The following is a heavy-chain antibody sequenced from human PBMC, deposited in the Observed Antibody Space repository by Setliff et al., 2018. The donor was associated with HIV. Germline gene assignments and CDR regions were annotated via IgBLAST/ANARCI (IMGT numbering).Heavy chain of an antibody. Sequence: ETLSLTCAVSGGFIGTYYWSWIRQSPGKGLEWIGSVYYTGSTNYNPSLESRVTMSVDTSKNQFSLRLMSLTAADTAVYYCARGIKLVGGVIVGSMDVWGKGTTVTVSS. CDR3: ARGIKLVGGVIVGSMDV. V-gene: IGHV4-59*13. D-gene: IGHD3-16*02. J-gene: IGHJ6*03. CDR1: GGFIGTYY. CDR2: VYYTGST.